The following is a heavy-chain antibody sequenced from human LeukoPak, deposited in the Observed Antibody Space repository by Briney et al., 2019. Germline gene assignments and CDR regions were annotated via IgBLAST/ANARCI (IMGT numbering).Heavy chain of an antibody. CDR3: ARALVGATYNWFDP. J-gene: IGHJ5*02. V-gene: IGHV4-61*01. D-gene: IGHD1-26*01. Sequence: SETLSLTCTVSGGSISSSSYYWSWIRQPPGKGLEWIGYIYYSGSTNYNPSLKSRVTISVDTSKNQFSLKLSSVTAADTAVYYCARALVGATYNWFDPWGQGTLVTVSS. CDR2: IYYSGST. CDR1: GGSISSSSYY.